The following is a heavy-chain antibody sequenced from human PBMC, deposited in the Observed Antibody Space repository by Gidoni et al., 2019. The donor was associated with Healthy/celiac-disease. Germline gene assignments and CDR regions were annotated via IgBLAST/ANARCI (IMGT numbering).Heavy chain of an antibody. CDR2: INHSGRT. Sequence: QVQLQQWGAGLLKPSETLSLTGAGNGVSFSGYYWSWIRQPPVKRLELIGEINHSGRTNYNPSLKSRVPIAVDTSKNQFSLKLSSVTAADTAVYYCARGLGGVGAMVSYGFDYWGQGTLVTVSS. J-gene: IGHJ4*02. V-gene: IGHV4-34*01. CDR3: ARGLGGVGAMVSYGFDY. D-gene: IGHD5-18*01. CDR1: GVSFSGYY.